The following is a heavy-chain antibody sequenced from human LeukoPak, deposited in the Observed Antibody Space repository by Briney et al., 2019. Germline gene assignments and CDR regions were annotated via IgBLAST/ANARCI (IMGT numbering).Heavy chain of an antibody. CDR2: IIPIFGTA. Sequence: SVKVSCKASGGTFSSYAISWVRQAPGQGLEWMGGIIPIFGTANYAQKFQGRVTITADKSTSTAYMELSSLRSEDTAVYYCARDSGDGYNYWYFDLWGRGTLVTVSS. CDR1: GGTFSSYA. CDR3: ARDSGDGYNYWYFDL. D-gene: IGHD5-24*01. J-gene: IGHJ2*01. V-gene: IGHV1-69*06.